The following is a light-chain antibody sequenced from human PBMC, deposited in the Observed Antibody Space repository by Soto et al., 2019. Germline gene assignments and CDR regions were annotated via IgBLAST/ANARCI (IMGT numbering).Light chain of an antibody. CDR2: GVS. V-gene: IGKV3-15*01. J-gene: IGKJ5*01. Sequence: EIVMTQSPATLSVSPGERVTLSCRASETISRNLAWYQQKPGQAPSLLMYGVSTSVTAIPARFSGSGSGTDFTLTIYSLQSEDFAVYYCQQYNKWSSITFGQGTRLEIK. CDR1: ETISRN. CDR3: QQYNKWSSIT.